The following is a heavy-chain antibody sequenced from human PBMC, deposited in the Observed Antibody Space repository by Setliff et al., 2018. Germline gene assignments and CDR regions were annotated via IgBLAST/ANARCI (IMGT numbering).Heavy chain of an antibody. CDR3: ARVESITMVQGVMGHYGMDV. V-gene: IGHV3-21*01. Sequence: GESLKISCAASGFTFSSYSMNWVRQAPGKGLEWVSSISSSSYIYYADSVKGRFTISRDNAKNSLYLQMNSLRAEDTAVYYCARVESITMVQGVMGHYGMDVWGQGTTVTVSS. CDR2: ISSSSYI. D-gene: IGHD3-10*01. CDR1: GFTFSSYS. J-gene: IGHJ6*02.